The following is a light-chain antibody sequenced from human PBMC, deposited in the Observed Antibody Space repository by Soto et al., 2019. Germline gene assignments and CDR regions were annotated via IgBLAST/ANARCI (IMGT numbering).Light chain of an antibody. J-gene: IGLJ1*01. CDR2: DVS. Sequence: QSVLTQPASLSGSPGQSITISCTGTSSDVGGYNSVSWYQQHPGKAPKVIIFDVSSRPSGVSSRFSGSKSGNTASLTISGLLAEDEADYYCCSYGSGSTLYVFGAGTKVTVL. V-gene: IGLV2-14*01. CDR1: SSDVGGYNS. CDR3: CSYGSGSTLYV.